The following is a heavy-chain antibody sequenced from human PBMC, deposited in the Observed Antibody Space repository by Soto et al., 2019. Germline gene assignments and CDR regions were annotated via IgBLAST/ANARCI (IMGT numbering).Heavy chain of an antibody. CDR3: ARDYYDSSGYPRDAFDI. CDR2: TYYRSKWYT. V-gene: IGHV6-1*01. CDR1: GYTISNNSAA. Sequence: SQTLSLTCAISGYTISNNSAAWNWIRQSPSRGLEWLGRTYYRSKWYTDYAVSVKSRITITPDTSKNQFSLQLSSVTPEDTAVFYCARDYYDSSGYPRDAFDIWGQGTMVTVSS. J-gene: IGHJ3*02. D-gene: IGHD3-22*01.